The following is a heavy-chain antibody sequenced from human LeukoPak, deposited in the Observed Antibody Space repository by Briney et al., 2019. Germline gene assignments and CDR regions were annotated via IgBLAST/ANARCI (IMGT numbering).Heavy chain of an antibody. CDR3: ARGWYYGTDV. Sequence: GGSLRLSCAASGFTFSSYWMHWVRQAQGKGLVWVSRINTDGSSTTYADSVKGRFTISRDNAKNTLYLQMNSLRVEDTAVYFCARGWYYGTDVWGQGTTVIVSS. D-gene: IGHD2-15*01. CDR1: GFTFSSYW. J-gene: IGHJ6*02. CDR2: INTDGSST. V-gene: IGHV3-74*01.